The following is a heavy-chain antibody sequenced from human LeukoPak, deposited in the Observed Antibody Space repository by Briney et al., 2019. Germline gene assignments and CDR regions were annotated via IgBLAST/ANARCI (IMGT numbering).Heavy chain of an antibody. J-gene: IGHJ4*02. CDR1: GFTFSSYA. CDR2: ISGSGGST. V-gene: IGHV3-23*01. Sequence: GGSLRLSCAASGFTFSSYAMSWVRQAPGKGLEWVSAISGSGGSTYYADSVKGRFTISGDNSKNTLYLQMNSLRAEDTAVYYCARYSGSFLAYAGFDYWGQGTLVTVSS. D-gene: IGHD1-26*01. CDR3: ARYSGSFLAYAGFDY.